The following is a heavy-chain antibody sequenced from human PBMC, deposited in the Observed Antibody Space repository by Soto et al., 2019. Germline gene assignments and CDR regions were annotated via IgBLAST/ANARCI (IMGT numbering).Heavy chain of an antibody. CDR3: ARGVTVFGLVRRFWFVP. D-gene: IGHD3-3*01. CDR2: IYNSGIT. J-gene: IGHJ5*02. Sequence: SETLSLTCTVSGGSISRGDYSWSWVRQSPEKGLEWIGHIYNSGITYYNPSLKSRVVISIDTSRNQFSLRLNSLTDADRAVYFCARGVTVFGLVRRFWFVPWGQGIVVTV. V-gene: IGHV4-30-4*01. CDR1: GGSISRGDYS.